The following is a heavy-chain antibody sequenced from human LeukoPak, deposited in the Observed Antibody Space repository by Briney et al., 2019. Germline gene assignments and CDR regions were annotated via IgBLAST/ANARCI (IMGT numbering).Heavy chain of an antibody. D-gene: IGHD3-16*01. J-gene: IGHJ4*02. Sequence: GGSLRLSCAASGCTFSTYAMNWLRQAPGKGLEWVSVISGGGGTTNYADSVKDRFTISRDNSKNTLFLLMNSLTDEDTVVYYCATNRYDRYFNMIFDHWGQGTLVTVSS. CDR3: ATNRYDRYFNMIFDH. CDR2: ISGGGGTT. V-gene: IGHV3-23*01. CDR1: GCTFSTYA.